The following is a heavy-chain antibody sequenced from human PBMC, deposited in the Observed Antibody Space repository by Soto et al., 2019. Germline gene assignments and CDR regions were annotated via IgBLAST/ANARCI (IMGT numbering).Heavy chain of an antibody. CDR3: AKDPPTTGTTFDY. J-gene: IGHJ4*02. Sequence: AGGSLRLSCAASGFTFSSFAVSWARQAPGKGLEWVSTINKSGGSTYYADSVKGRFTISRDNSKNMLFLQINGLRAEDTAVYYCAKDPPTTGTTFDYWGRGTLVTVSS. V-gene: IGHV3-23*01. CDR2: INKSGGST. CDR1: GFTFSSFA. D-gene: IGHD1-1*01.